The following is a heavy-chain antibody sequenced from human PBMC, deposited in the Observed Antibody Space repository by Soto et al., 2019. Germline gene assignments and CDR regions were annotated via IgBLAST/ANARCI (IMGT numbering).Heavy chain of an antibody. D-gene: IGHD2-21*02. V-gene: IGHV3-23*01. Sequence: GGSLRLSCAASGFTFSSYAMSWVRQAPGKGLEWVSAISGSGGSTYYADSVKGRFTISRDNSKNTLYLQMNSLRAEDTAVYYCAKDLAYCGGDCPLESLYYFDYWGQGTLVTVSS. CDR1: GFTFSSYA. CDR2: ISGSGGST. CDR3: AKDLAYCGGDCPLESLYYFDY. J-gene: IGHJ4*02.